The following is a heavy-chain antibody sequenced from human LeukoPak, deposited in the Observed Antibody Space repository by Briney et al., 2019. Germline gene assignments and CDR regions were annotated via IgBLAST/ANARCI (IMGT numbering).Heavy chain of an antibody. J-gene: IGHJ4*02. CDR1: SGSISSYY. D-gene: IGHD3-9*01. CDR2: IYTSGST. V-gene: IGHV4-4*07. CDR3: AREATADILTGYYTSPHFDY. Sequence: SETLSLTCTVSSGSISSYYWSWIRQPAGKGLEWIGRIYTSGSTNYNPSLKSRVTMSVDTSKNQFSLKLSSVTAADTAVYYCAREATADILTGYYTSPHFDYWGQGTLVTVSS.